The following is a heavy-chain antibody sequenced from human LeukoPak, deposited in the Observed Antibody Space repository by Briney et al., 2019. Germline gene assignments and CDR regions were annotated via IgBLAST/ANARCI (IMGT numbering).Heavy chain of an antibody. J-gene: IGHJ6*04. CDR1: GGSISISNYY. CDR2: IYYSGST. CDR3: ARSLKGAGMDV. V-gene: IGHV4-61*05. Sequence: SETLSLTCTVSGGSISISNYYWGWIRQPPGKGLEWIGYIYYSGSTNYNPSLKSRVTISVDTPKNQFSLKLSSVTAADTAVYYCARSLKGAGMDVWGKGTTVTVSS. D-gene: IGHD3-16*01.